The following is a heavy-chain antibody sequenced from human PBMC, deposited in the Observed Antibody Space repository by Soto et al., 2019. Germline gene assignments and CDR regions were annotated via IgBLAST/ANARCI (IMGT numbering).Heavy chain of an antibody. D-gene: IGHD5-12*01. Sequence: SETLSLTCTVSGGSISSYYWSWIRQPPGKGLEWIGYIYYSGSTNYNPSLKSRVTISVDTSKNQFSLKLSSVTAADTAVYYCARLKYSGYDYLESYYYYMDVWGKGTTVTVSS. V-gene: IGHV4-59*08. J-gene: IGHJ6*03. CDR3: ARLKYSGYDYLESYYYYMDV. CDR2: IYYSGST. CDR1: GGSISSYY.